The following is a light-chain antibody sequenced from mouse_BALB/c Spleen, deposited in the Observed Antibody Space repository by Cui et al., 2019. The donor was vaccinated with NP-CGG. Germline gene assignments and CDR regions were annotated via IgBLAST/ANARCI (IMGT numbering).Light chain of an antibody. CDR3: ALWYSNHWV. CDR2: GTN. Sequence: QAVVTQESALTTSPGEIVTLTCRSSTGAVTTNNYANWVQEKPDHLFTGLIGGTNNRAPGVPARFSGSLIRDKAALTITGAQTEDEAIYFCALWYSNHWVFGGGTKLTVL. V-gene: IGLV1*01. CDR1: TGAVTTNNY. J-gene: IGLJ1*01.